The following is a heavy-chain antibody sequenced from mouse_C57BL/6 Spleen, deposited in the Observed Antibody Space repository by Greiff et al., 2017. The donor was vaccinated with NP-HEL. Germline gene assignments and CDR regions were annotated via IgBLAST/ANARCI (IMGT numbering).Heavy chain of an antibody. J-gene: IGHJ2*01. V-gene: IGHV1-7*01. CDR2: INPSSGYP. CDR1: GYTFTSYW. CDR3: ARHISTVVAWDC. Sequence: VQLQQSGAELANPGASVKLSCKASGYTFTSYWMHWVQQRPGQGLEWIGYINPSSGYPKYNQKFQDKATLTADKSSSTAYMQLSSLTYEDSAVYDCARHISTVVAWDCWGKGTTLTVST. D-gene: IGHD1-1*01.